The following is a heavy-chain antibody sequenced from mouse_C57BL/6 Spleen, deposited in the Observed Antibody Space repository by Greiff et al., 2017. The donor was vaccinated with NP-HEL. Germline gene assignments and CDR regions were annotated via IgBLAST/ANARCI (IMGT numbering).Heavy chain of an antibody. V-gene: IGHV1-53*01. CDR3: ARAPPRTGWYFDV. CDR1: GYTFTSYW. D-gene: IGHD3-1*01. CDR2: INPSNGGT. J-gene: IGHJ1*03. Sequence: QVQLQQPGTELVKPGASVKLSCKASGYTFTSYWMHWVKQRPGQGLEWIGNINPSNGGTNYNEKFKSKATLTVDKSSSTAYMQLSSLTSEDAAVYYCARAPPRTGWYFDVWGTGTTVTVSS.